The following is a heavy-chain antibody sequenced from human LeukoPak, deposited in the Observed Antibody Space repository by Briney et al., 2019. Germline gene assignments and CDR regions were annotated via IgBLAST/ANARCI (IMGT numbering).Heavy chain of an antibody. CDR3: ARVDIVVVPAARDYYYYGMDV. V-gene: IGHV3-7*01. J-gene: IGHJ6*02. D-gene: IGHD2-2*01. CDR1: GFTFSSYC. CDR2: IKEDGSRK. Sequence: GGALRLSCAASGFTFSSYCMRGVRGARGKGLEGGADIKEDGSRKYYVDSVKGRFTISRDNAKNSLYLQMNSLRAEDTAVYYCARVDIVVVPAARDYYYYGMDVWGQGTTVTVSS.